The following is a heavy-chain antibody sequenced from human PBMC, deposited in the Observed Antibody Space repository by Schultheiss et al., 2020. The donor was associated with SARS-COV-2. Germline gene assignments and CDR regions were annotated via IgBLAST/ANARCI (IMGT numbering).Heavy chain of an antibody. CDR3: AKVTIFGVVRGAFDI. J-gene: IGHJ3*02. V-gene: IGHV3-30*18. CDR2: ISYDGSNK. CDR1: GFTFSSYG. Sequence: GESLKISCAASGFTFSSYGMHWVRQAPGKGLEWVAVISYDGSNKYYADSVKGRFTISRDNSKNTLYLQMNSLRAEDTAVYYCAKVTIFGVVRGAFDIWGQGTMVTVSS. D-gene: IGHD3-3*01.